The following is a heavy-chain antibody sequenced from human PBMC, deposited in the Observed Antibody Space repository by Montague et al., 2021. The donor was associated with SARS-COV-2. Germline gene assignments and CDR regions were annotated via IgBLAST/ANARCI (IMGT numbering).Heavy chain of an antibody. CDR2: ISYSGRT. CDR3: TRDRAIAAADNYYYGLNF. J-gene: IGHJ6*02. V-gene: IGHV4-59*13. D-gene: IGHD6-13*01. CDR1: GDSISSYH. Sequence: SETLSLTCTVSGDSISSYHWTWIRQPPGKGLEWIGRISYSGRTIYNPSLKSRVTISVDTSKNQFFLTLRSMVAADTAIYYCTRDRAIAAADNYYYGLNFWGPGTSVTVSS.